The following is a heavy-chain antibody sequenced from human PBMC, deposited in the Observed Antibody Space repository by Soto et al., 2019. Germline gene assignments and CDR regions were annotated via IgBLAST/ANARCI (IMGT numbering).Heavy chain of an antibody. CDR3: TASSLSEQRLNAFDI. Sequence: EVQLVDSWGGLVQPGGSLKLSCAASGFTFSGSSMHWVRQASGKGLEWVGRITSKANNYATAYAASVKGRFTISRDDSKNTAYLQMNSLKTEDTAVFYCTASSLSEQRLNAFDIWGQGTMVTVSS. J-gene: IGHJ3*02. D-gene: IGHD6-25*01. CDR2: ITSKANNYAT. V-gene: IGHV3-73*01. CDR1: GFTFSGSS.